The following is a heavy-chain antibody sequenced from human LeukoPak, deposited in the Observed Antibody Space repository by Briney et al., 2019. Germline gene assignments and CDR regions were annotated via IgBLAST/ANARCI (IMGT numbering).Heavy chain of an antibody. D-gene: IGHD2-15*01. V-gene: IGHV4-59*01. J-gene: IGHJ4*02. CDR1: GGSIRSYY. Sequence: SETLSLTCSVSGGSIRSYYWRWIRQPPGKGLEWIGYIYYSGSTNFNPSLNSRVTISVDTSKNQFSLKLSSVTAADTAVYYCARVVVVAAASYFDYWGQGTLVTVSS. CDR2: IYYSGST. CDR3: ARVVVVAAASYFDY.